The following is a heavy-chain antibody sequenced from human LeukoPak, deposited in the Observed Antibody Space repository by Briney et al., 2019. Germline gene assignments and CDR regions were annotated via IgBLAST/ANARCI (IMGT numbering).Heavy chain of an antibody. J-gene: IGHJ3*02. Sequence: SETLSLTCTVSGDSISNTNYYWVWIRQPPGKGLEWIAIIHYTENTHYNPSLRSRVTISVDTSKNQFSLNLRSVTATDTAVYYCARHSDGSRSYPQPPEADSDAFDIWSQGTMVTVSS. CDR3: ARHSDGSRSYPQPPEADSDAFDI. D-gene: IGHD3-10*01. CDR1: GDSISNTNYY. CDR2: IHYTENT. V-gene: IGHV4-39*01.